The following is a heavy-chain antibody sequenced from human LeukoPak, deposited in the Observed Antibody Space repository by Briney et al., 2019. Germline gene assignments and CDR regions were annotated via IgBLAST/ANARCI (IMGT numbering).Heavy chain of an antibody. J-gene: IGHJ4*02. CDR1: GFTFSSYD. V-gene: IGHV3-13*05. D-gene: IGHD6-19*01. CDR3: ARVVGDSSGWYYFDY. CDR2: IGTAGDP. Sequence: PGGSLRLSYAASGFTFSSYDMHWVRHATGKGLEWVSAIGTAGDPYYPGSVKGRFTISRENAKNSLYLQMNSLRAGDTAVYYCARVVGDSSGWYYFDYWGQGTLVTVSS.